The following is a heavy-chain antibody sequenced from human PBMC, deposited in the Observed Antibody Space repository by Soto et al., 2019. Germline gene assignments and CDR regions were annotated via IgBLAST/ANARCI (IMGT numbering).Heavy chain of an antibody. D-gene: IGHD3-3*01. V-gene: IGHV4-39*07. CDR3: ARTTYYDFWSGYYYWFDP. CDR2: IYHSGST. Sequence: SETLSLTCTVSGGSISSSSYYWGWIRQPPGKGLEWIGSIYHSGSTNYNPSLKSRVTISVDKSKNQFSLKLSSVTAADTAVYYCARTTYYDFWSGYYYWFDPWGQGTLVTVSS. CDR1: GGSISSSSYY. J-gene: IGHJ5*02.